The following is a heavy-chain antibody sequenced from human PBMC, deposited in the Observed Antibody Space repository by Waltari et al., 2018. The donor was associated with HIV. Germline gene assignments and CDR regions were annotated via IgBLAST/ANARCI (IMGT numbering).Heavy chain of an antibody. CDR3: ARGRQWLAFDF. V-gene: IGHV3-11*01. D-gene: IGHD6-19*01. J-gene: IGHJ4*02. CDR2: ISRSVNRT. CDR1: GFAFTDSY. Sequence: QMQLVESGGRLVKPGGSLRLSCAASGFAFTDSYMTWVRQPPGKGLEFVAYISRSVNRTYYADSVRGRFNISRDNAAKFLYLQMDSLRVDDTATYYCARGRQWLAFDFWGQGNVVAVSS.